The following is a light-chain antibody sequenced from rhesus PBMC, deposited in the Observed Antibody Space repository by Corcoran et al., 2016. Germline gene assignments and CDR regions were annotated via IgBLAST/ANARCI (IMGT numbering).Light chain of an antibody. V-gene: IGKV1-32*02. CDR2: YAN. CDR1: QGISSY. CDR3: HQGNSNPPT. J-gene: IGKJ4*01. Sequence: DIQMSQSPSSLSASVGDRVTITCRASQGISSYLNWYQPKPGKAPKLLIYYANSLASGGPSRFSGSGSGTEFTLTIRSLQPEDFDTYYCHQGNSNPPTFGGGTKVELQ.